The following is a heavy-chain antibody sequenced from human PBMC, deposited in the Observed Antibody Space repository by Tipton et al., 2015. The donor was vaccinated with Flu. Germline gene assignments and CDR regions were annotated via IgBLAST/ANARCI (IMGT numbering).Heavy chain of an antibody. CDR3: AGDHPYNEDGMDV. Sequence: TLSLTCTVSGGSVSSGSYYWSWIRQPAGKGLEWIGRIFTSGSSNYNPSLKSRVTISVETSKNQFSLKLSSVTAADTAVYYCAGDHPYNEDGMDVWGQGTTVTVSS. V-gene: IGHV4-61*02. D-gene: IGHD5-24*01. J-gene: IGHJ6*02. CDR2: IFTSGSS. CDR1: GGSVSSGSYY.